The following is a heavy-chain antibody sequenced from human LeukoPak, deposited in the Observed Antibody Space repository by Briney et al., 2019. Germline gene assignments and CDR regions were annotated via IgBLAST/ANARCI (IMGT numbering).Heavy chain of an antibody. V-gene: IGHV3-23*01. CDR1: GFTFSHHG. Sequence: QPGGSLRLSCAASGFTFSHHGMNWVRQAPGEGLEGVSGVGPSGARTYYADSVKARFTVSRDNSKNTLYLQMNSLRAEDTAVYYCAKDSQYYDILTGYYPMNAFDIWGQGTMVTVSS. CDR2: VGPSGART. J-gene: IGHJ3*02. CDR3: AKDSQYYDILTGYYPMNAFDI. D-gene: IGHD3-9*01.